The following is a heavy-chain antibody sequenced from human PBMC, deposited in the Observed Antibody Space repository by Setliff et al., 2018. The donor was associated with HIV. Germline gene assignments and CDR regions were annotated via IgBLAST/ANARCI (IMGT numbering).Heavy chain of an antibody. CDR1: GFTVSSNY. V-gene: IGHV3-53*01. D-gene: IGHD1-26*01. CDR2: IYIDGST. Sequence: GGSLRLSCAASGFTVSSNYMSWVRQAPGKGLEWVSVIYIDGSTYYADSVRGRFTISRDNAKNSLYLQMNSLRVEDTAVYYCATDCAVVGGTGSLDSWGQGTLVTVS. CDR3: ATDCAVVGGTGSLDS. J-gene: IGHJ4*02.